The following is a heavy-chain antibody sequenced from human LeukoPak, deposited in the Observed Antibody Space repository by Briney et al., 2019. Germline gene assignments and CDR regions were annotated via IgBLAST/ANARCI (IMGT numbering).Heavy chain of an antibody. J-gene: IGHJ5*02. CDR3: VKLDLGYYYHT. Sequence: PGGSLRLSCAASGFTFSSYAMHWVRQAPGKGLEYVSAISGNGDTTYYADSVKGRFTISRDNSRNTLFLQMSSLRAEDTAMYYCVKLDLGYYYHTWGQGTLVTVSS. D-gene: IGHD3-22*01. CDR1: GFTFSSYA. V-gene: IGHV3-64D*09. CDR2: ISGNGDTT.